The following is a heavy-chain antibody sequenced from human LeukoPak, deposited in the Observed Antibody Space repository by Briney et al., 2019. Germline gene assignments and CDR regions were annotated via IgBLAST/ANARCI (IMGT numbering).Heavy chain of an antibody. J-gene: IGHJ4*02. CDR1: GYSFTSYW. CDR3: ARRRITMVRGVTDWPYYFDY. D-gene: IGHD3-10*01. CDR2: IYPGDSDT. Sequence: GESLKISCKGSGYSFTSYWIGWVRQMPGKGLEWMGIIYPGDSDTRYSPSFQGQVTISADKSISTAYLQWSSLKASDTAMYYCARRRITMVRGVTDWPYYFDYWGQGTLVTVSS. V-gene: IGHV5-51*01.